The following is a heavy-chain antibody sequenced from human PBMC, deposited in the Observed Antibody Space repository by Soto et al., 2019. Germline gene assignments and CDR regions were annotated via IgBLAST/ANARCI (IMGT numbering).Heavy chain of an antibody. J-gene: IGHJ4*02. CDR3: ARAGGYYDFWSGYPSSYYFDY. D-gene: IGHD3-3*01. V-gene: IGHV4-34*01. CDR1: GGSFSGYY. CDR2: INHSGST. Sequence: SETLSLTCAVYGGSFSGYYWSWIRQPPGKGLEWIGEINHSGSTNYNPSLKSRVTISVATSKNQFSLKLSSVTAADTAVYYCARAGGYYDFWSGYPSSYYFDYWGQGTLVTVSS.